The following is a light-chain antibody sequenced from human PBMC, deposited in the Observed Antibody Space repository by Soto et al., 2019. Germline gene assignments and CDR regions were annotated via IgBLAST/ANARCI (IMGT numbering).Light chain of an antibody. CDR3: LQDYNYPYT. CDR2: AAS. V-gene: IGKV1-6*01. CDR1: QGFKND. Sequence: AIQITKSPSSLSHSVGDRVTITARAIQGFKNDLAGYQQNPGKAPKLLIYAASSLQSGVPSRFSGSGSGTDFTLTISSLQPEDFATYYCLQDYNYPYTFGQGTKLEIK. J-gene: IGKJ2*01.